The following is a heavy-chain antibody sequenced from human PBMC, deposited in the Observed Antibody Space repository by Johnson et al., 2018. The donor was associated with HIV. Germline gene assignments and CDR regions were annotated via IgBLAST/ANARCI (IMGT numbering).Heavy chain of an antibody. V-gene: IGHV3-30-3*01. CDR3: ASLGYTGGWIVSDDGVDV. D-gene: IGHD6-19*01. J-gene: IGHJ3*01. CDR2: ISNDGNSK. Sequence: QVQLVESGGGVVQPGRSLRLSCAASGFTFSSYAMHWVRQAPGKGLEWVAVISNDGNSKYYTESLKGRITISRDNSMNTLYLQMNSLRPEETAVYYWASLGYTGGWIVSDDGVDVWGQGTLVTVSS. CDR1: GFTFSSYA.